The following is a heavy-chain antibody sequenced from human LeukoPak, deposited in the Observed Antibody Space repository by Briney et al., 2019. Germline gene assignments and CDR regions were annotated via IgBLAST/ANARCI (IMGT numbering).Heavy chain of an antibody. CDR2: ISWNSGSI. CDR3: ALLAVAGTSPKSYGMDV. J-gene: IGHJ6*02. CDR1: GFTFDDYA. Sequence: GGSLRLSCAASGFTFDDYAMHWVRQAPGKGLEWVSGISWNSGSIGYADSVKGRFTISRDNAKSSLYLQMNSLRAEDTALYYCALLAVAGTSPKSYGMDVWGQGTTVTVSS. V-gene: IGHV3-9*01. D-gene: IGHD6-19*01.